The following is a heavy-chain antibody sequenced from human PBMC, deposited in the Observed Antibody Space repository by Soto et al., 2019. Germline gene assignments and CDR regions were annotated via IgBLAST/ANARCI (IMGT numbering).Heavy chain of an antibody. V-gene: IGHV4-31*03. Sequence: QVQLLESGPGLVKPSQTLSLSCIVSGASLSSGGYYWNWIRQHPGKGLEWIGYIYFDGMTYYNPSLESRVTMSIDASKNQFSLHLSSVTAADTAVYYCARDRYGDYYAYWGQGILVNVSS. D-gene: IGHD3-22*01. CDR1: GASLSSGGYY. CDR3: ARDRYGDYYAY. CDR2: IYFDGMT. J-gene: IGHJ4*02.